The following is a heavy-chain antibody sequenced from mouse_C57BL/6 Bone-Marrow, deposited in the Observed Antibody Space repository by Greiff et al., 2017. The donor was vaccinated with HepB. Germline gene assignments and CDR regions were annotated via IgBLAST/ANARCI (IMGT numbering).Heavy chain of an antibody. CDR2: INPYNGGT. J-gene: IGHJ2*01. CDR1: GYTFTEYY. Sequence: EVKVVESGPVLVKPGASVKMSCKASGYTFTEYYMNWVKQSHGKSLEWIGVINPYNGGTSYNQKFKGKATLTVDKSSSTAYMELNSLTSEDSAVYYCAGPLWGQGTTLTVSS. V-gene: IGHV1-19*01. CDR3: AGPL.